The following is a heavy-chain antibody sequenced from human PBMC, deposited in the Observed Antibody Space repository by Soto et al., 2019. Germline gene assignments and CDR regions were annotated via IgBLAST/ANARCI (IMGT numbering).Heavy chain of an antibody. CDR2: TRNKANSYTT. CDR1: GFTFSDHY. CDR3: AREEEDILRNNWFDP. V-gene: IGHV3-72*01. Sequence: GGSLRLSCTASGFTFSDHYMDWVRQAPGKGLEWVGRTRNKANSYTTEYAASVKGRFTISRDDSKNSLYLQMNSLKTEDTAVYYCAREEEDILRNNWFDPWGQGTLVTVSS. D-gene: IGHD2-8*01. J-gene: IGHJ5*02.